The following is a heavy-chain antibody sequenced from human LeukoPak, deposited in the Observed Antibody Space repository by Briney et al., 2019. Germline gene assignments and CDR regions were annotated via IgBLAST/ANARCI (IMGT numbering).Heavy chain of an antibody. D-gene: IGHD3-22*01. J-gene: IGHJ4*02. CDR3: ARGSHYYDSSGHPREDY. CDR2: ISAYNGNT. V-gene: IGHV1-18*01. CDR1: GYTFTSYG. Sequence: ASVKVSCKASGYTFTSYGISWVRQAPGQGLEWMGWISAYNGNTNYAQKLQGRVTMTTDTSTSTAYMEPRSLRSDDTAVYYCARGSHYYDSSGHPREDYWGQGTLVTVSS.